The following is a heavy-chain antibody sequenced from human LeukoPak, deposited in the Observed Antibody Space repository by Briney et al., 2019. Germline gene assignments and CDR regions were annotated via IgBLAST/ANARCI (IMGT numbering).Heavy chain of an antibody. CDR2: ISAYNGNT. J-gene: IGHJ4*02. CDR1: GYTFTSYG. V-gene: IGHV1-18*01. D-gene: IGHD3-9*01. CDR3: AKWGDYDILTGYYVPDY. Sequence: ASVKVSCKASGYTFTSYGISWVRQAPGQGLEWMGWISAYNGNTNYAQKLQGRVTMTTDTSTSTAYMELRSLRAEDTAVYYCAKWGDYDILTGYYVPDYWGQGTLVTVSS.